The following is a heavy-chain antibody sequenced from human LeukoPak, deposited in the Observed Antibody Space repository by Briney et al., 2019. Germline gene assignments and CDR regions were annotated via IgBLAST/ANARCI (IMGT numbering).Heavy chain of an antibody. CDR3: ARGRVSDAFDI. D-gene: IGHD2-8*01. J-gene: IGHJ3*02. CDR1: GGSFSGYY. V-gene: IGHV4-34*01. CDR2: INHSGST. Sequence: SETLSLTCAVYGGSFSGYYWSWIRQPPGKGLEWIGEINHSGSTNYNPSLKSRVTISVGTSKNQFSLKLSSVTAADTAVYYCARGRVSDAFDIWGQGTMVTVSS.